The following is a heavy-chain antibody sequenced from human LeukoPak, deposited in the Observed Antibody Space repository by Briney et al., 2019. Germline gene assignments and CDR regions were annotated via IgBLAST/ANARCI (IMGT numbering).Heavy chain of an antibody. CDR3: ARGRTTLWVDY. CDR1: GFTFSGYE. V-gene: IGHV3-48*03. Sequence: GGSLRLSCAASGFTFSGYEMNWVRQAPGKGLEWVSYISSSGSTIYYADSVKGRFTISRDNAKNSLYLQMNSLRAEDTAVYYCARGRTTLWVDYWGQGTLVTVSS. J-gene: IGHJ4*02. D-gene: IGHD2/OR15-2a*01. CDR2: ISSSGSTI.